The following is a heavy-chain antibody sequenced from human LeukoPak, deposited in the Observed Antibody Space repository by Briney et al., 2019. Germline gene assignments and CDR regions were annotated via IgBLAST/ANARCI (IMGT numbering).Heavy chain of an antibody. CDR2: INHSGST. CDR1: GGSISSSSYY. Sequence: SETLSLTCTVSGGSISSSSYYWSWIRQPPGKGLEWIGEINHSGSTNYNPSLKSRVTISVDTSKNQFSLKLSSVTAADTAVYYCATSGSYSSLFVYWGQGTLVTVSS. J-gene: IGHJ4*02. CDR3: ATSGSYSSLFVY. D-gene: IGHD1-26*01. V-gene: IGHV4-39*07.